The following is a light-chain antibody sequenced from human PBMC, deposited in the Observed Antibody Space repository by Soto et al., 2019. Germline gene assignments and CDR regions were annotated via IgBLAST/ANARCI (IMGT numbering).Light chain of an antibody. CDR1: SSNIGRNY. J-gene: IGLJ1*01. CDR3: GAWDSSLKTYA. CDR2: DAD. V-gene: IGLV1-51*01. Sequence: QSVLTQPPSVSAAPGQTVTISCSGSSSNIGRNYVSWYQHLPGTAPKLLIFDADKRPSGIPDRFSGSKSGASATLGITGLQTGDEADYYCGAWDSSLKTYAFGTGTKV.